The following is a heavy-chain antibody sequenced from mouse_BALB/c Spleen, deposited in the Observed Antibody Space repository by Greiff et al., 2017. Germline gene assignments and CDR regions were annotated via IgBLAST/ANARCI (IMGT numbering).Heavy chain of an antibody. J-gene: IGHJ2*01. CDR2: IYPGGGYT. Sequence: QVQLQQSGAELVRPGTSVKISCKASGYTFTNYWLGWVKQRPGHGLEWIGDIYPGGGYTNYNEKFKGKATLTADTSSSTAYMQLSSLTSEDSAVYFCARGDYPYYFDYWGQGTNPTVSS. CDR1: GYTFTNYW. V-gene: IGHV1-63*02. CDR3: ARGDYPYYFDY. D-gene: IGHD2-4*01.